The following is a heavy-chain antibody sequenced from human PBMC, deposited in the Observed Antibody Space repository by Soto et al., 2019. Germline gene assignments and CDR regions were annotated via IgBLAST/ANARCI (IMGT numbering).Heavy chain of an antibody. CDR3: AKDLCITMLVFYFYF. CDR1: GFTFSSYA. J-gene: IGHJ4*02. V-gene: IGHV3-23*01. Sequence: EVQLLESGGGLVQPGGSLRLSCAASGFTFSSYAMSWVRQAPGKGLEWVSAISGSGGSTYYADSVNGRFTISRDNSKNTLYLHMNSLRAEDTAVYYCAKDLCITMLVFYFYFWGKGNLVAVSS. D-gene: IGHD3-22*01. CDR2: ISGSGGST.